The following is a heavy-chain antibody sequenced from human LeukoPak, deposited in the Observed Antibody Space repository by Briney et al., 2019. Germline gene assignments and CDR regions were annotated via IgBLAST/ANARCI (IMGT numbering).Heavy chain of an antibody. J-gene: IGHJ4*02. CDR1: GYSVSRGHY. Sequence: EALSLTCTGSGYSVSRGHYWGWIRQPPGKGLDWGGSIYHRGDTYYNPSLKSRVTISLDTSKNHFTLKLSSVTAADTAVYFCARDGQGSLTGFDYWGQGTLVTVSS. CDR2: IYHRGDT. V-gene: IGHV4-38-2*02. D-gene: IGHD6-19*01. CDR3: ARDGQGSLTGFDY.